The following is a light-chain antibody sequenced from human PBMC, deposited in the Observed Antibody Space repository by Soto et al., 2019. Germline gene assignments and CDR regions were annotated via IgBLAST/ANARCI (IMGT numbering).Light chain of an antibody. CDR1: QGIRNF. J-gene: IGKJ3*01. CDR3: QKYNSALSFT. Sequence: DIQMTQSPSSLSASVGDRVTITCRASQGIRNFLAWYQQKPGKVPKLLIYAASTLQSGVPSRFSGSGSGTDFTLTISSLQPKDVATYYCQKYNSALSFTFGPGTKVDIK. V-gene: IGKV1-27*01. CDR2: AAS.